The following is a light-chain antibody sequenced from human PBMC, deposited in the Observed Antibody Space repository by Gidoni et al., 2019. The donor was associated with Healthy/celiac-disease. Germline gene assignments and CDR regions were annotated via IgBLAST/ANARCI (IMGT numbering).Light chain of an antibody. J-gene: IGKJ2*01. CDR3: QQYGSSLQ. V-gene: IGKV3-20*01. CDR1: QSVSSSY. Sequence: EIVLTQSPGTLSLSPGERATLSCRASQSVSSSYLAWYQQKPGQAPRLLIYGASSRATGIPDRFSGSGSGTDFTLTISRLEPEDFAVYYCQQYGSSLQFXQXIKLXIK. CDR2: GAS.